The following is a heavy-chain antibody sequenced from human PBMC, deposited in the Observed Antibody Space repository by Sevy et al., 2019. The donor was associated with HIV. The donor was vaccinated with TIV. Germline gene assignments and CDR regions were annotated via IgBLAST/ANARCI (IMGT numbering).Heavy chain of an antibody. Sequence: GESLKISCAASGFTFSKYSMSWVRQPPGKGLEWVSTLSFGCGEINYAVSVKGRFTISRDNSKSSVYLQMNNLRPEDTAVYYCAREGCTKPHDYWGQGTLVIVSS. CDR3: AREGCTKPHDY. J-gene: IGHJ4*02. D-gene: IGHD2-8*01. CDR1: GFTFSKYS. V-gene: IGHV3-23*01. CDR2: LSFGCGEI.